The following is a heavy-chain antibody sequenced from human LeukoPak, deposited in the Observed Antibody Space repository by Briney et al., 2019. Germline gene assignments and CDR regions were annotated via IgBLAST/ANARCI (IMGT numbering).Heavy chain of an antibody. CDR1: GDSISTYY. Sequence: SETLSLICIVSGDSISTYYWSWIRQPPGKGLEWIGYVYYTGSTNYNPSLKSRVTISVDTSKSQFSLKLTSVTATGTAVYFCARGPLGGLFSDAFDIWGQGTKVTASS. V-gene: IGHV4-59*01. J-gene: IGHJ3*02. D-gene: IGHD3-16*01. CDR2: VYYTGST. CDR3: ARGPLGGLFSDAFDI.